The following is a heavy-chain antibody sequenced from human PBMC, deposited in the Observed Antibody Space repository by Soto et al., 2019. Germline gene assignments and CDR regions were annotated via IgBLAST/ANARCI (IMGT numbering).Heavy chain of an antibody. D-gene: IGHD6-19*01. J-gene: IGHJ4*02. V-gene: IGHV3-48*01. CDR1: GFSFSDYG. CDR3: ARPVAVAGIIDH. CDR2: ISGKKMTK. Sequence: GGSLRLSCVASGFSFSDYGMSWVRQSPQKTLEWVASISGKKMTKYYADTVKGRFTISRNNSKNTLYFQMNSLRAEDTVVYYWARPVAVAGIIDHWGQGTLVTVSS.